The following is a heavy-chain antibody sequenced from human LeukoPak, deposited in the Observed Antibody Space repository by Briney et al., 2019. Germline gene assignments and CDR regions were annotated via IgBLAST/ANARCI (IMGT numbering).Heavy chain of an antibody. CDR2: IYHSGST. CDR3: ARGLGDYGYCSSTSCYHLWSWKGVLRPYGMDV. Sequence: SQTLSLTCSVSGGSISSGNYYWSWIRQPPGKGLEWIGYIYHSGSTYYNPSLKSRVTISVDRSKNQFSLKLSSVTAADTAVYYCARGLGDYGYCSSTSCYHLWSWKGVLRPYGMDVWGQGTTVTVSS. D-gene: IGHD2-2*01. CDR1: GGSISSGNYY. V-gene: IGHV4-30-2*01. J-gene: IGHJ6*02.